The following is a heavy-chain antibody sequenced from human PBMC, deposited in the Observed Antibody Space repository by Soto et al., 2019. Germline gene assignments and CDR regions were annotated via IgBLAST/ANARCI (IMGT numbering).Heavy chain of an antibody. D-gene: IGHD2-2*01. CDR1: GGTFSSNA. V-gene: IGHV1-69*12. CDR3: AREDCFTPTCYNRFDP. J-gene: IGHJ5*02. Sequence: QVQLVQSGAEVKKPGSSVKVSCKASGGTFSSNAVSWVRQAPGQELEWMGGIIPIFGTTIYAQNFQGRVTITADESTSTAYMELSSLRAEDTAVYYCAREDCFTPTCYNRFDPWGQGTLVTVSS. CDR2: IIPIFGTT.